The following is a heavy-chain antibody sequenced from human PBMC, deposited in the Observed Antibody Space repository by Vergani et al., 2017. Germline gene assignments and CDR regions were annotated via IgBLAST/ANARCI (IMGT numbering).Heavy chain of an antibody. V-gene: IGHV4-34*01. D-gene: IGHD1-26*01. CDR2: INHSGST. CDR3: AGIVGATRNYYYYMEV. J-gene: IGHJ6*03. Sequence: QVQLQQWGAGLLKPSETLSLTCAVYGGSFSGYYWSWIRQPPGKGLEWIGEINHSGSTNYNPSLKSRVTISVDTSKNQFSLKLSSVTAADTAVYYCAGIVGATRNYYYYMEVWGKGTTVTVSS. CDR1: GGSFSGYY.